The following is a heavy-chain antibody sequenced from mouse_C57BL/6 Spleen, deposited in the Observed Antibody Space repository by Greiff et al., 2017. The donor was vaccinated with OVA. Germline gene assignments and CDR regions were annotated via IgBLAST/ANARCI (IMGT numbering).Heavy chain of an antibody. V-gene: IGHV1-26*01. CDR3: ARVRGIHYYGSTSYYAMDY. D-gene: IGHD1-1*01. CDR2: INPNNGGT. CDR1: GYTFTDYY. J-gene: IGHJ4*01. Sequence: EVQLQQSGPELVKPGASVKISCKASGYTFTDYYMNWVKQSHGKSLEWIGDINPNNGGTSYNQKFKGKATLTVDKSSSTAYMELRSLTSEDSAVYYCARVRGIHYYGSTSYYAMDYWGQGTSVTVSS.